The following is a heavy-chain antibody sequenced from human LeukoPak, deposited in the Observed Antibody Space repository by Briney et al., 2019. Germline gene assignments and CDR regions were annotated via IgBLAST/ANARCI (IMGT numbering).Heavy chain of an antibody. V-gene: IGHV3-53*01. D-gene: IGHD3-10*01. J-gene: IGHJ4*02. CDR1: GFTVSSNY. CDR3: ARYYGSGSYGYYFDY. Sequence: GGSLRLSCAASGFTVSSNYMSWVRQAPGKGLEWVSVIYSGGSTYYADSVKGRFTISRDNSKNALYLQMNSLRAEDTAVYYCARYYGSGSYGYYFDYWGQGTLVTVSS. CDR2: IYSGGST.